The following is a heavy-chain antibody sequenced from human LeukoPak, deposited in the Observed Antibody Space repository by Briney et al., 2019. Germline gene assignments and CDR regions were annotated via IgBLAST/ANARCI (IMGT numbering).Heavy chain of an antibody. CDR3: GRGRGLDV. J-gene: IGHJ6*02. Sequence: PGGSLRLSCAASGFIVSANYMSWVRQTPGKGLEWVSIFYSGGATFYVDSVKGRFTISRDNSKNMLYLQMNSLRAEDTAVYYCGRGRGLDVWGQGTTVTVSS. CDR1: GFIVSANY. D-gene: IGHD2-15*01. CDR2: FYSGGAT. V-gene: IGHV3-53*01.